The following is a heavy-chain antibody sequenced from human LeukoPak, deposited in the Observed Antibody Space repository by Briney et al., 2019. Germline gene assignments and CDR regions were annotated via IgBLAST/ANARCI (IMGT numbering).Heavy chain of an antibody. D-gene: IGHD3-22*01. J-gene: IGHJ4*02. CDR3: ARGVYSYYYDSSGYYNDY. Sequence: SETLSLTCAVYGGSFSGYYWSWIRQPPGKGLEWIGEINHSGSTNYNPSLKSRVTISVDTSKNQFSLKLSSVTAADTAVYYCARGVYSYYYDSSGYYNDYWGQGTLVTVSS. CDR2: INHSGST. CDR1: GGSFSGYY. V-gene: IGHV4-34*01.